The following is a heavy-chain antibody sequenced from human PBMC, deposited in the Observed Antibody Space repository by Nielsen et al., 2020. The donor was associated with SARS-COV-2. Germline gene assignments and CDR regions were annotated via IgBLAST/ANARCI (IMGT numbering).Heavy chain of an antibody. J-gene: IGHJ6*02. V-gene: IGHV3-7*01. CDR2: IKQDGSEK. Sequence: GESLKISCAASGFTFSSYWMSWVRQAPGKGLEWVANIKQDGSEKYYVDSVKGRFTISRDNSKNTLYLQMNSLRAEDTAVYYCARDLRHIVVVTASSYYYYGMDVWGQGTTVTVSS. CDR3: ARDLRHIVVVTASSYYYYGMDV. D-gene: IGHD2-21*02. CDR1: GFTFSSYW.